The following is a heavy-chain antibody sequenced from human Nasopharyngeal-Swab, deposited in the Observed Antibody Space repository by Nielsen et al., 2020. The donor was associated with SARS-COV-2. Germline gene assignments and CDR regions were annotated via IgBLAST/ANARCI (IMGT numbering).Heavy chain of an antibody. D-gene: IGHD3-10*01. CDR2: ISWNSGSI. J-gene: IGHJ5*02. CDR1: GFTFDDYA. Sequence: LSLTCAASGFTFDDYAMHWVRQAPGKGLEWVSGISWNSGSIGYADSVKGRFTISRDNAKNSLYLQMNSLRAEDTALYYCAKDLNNGELLPGWFDPWGQGTLVTVSS. CDR3: AKDLNNGELLPGWFDP. V-gene: IGHV3-9*01.